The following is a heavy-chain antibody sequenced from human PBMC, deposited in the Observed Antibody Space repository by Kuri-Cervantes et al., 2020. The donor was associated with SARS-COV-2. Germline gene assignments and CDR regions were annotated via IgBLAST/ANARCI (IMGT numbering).Heavy chain of an antibody. CDR1: GYTFTSYD. D-gene: IGHD2-2*01. CDR2: ISSSSSYI. Sequence: SCKASGYTFTSYDINWVRQATGQGLEWVSSISSSSSYIYYADSVKGRFTISRDNAKNSLYLQMNSLRAEDTAVYYCASLGGTSWHDYWGQGTLVTVSS. J-gene: IGHJ4*02. V-gene: IGHV3-21*01. CDR3: ASLGGTSWHDY.